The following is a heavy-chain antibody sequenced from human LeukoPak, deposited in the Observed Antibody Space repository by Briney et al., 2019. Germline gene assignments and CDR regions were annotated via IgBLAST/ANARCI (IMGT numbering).Heavy chain of an antibody. J-gene: IGHJ4*02. CDR3: ARDSSEYSSSTD. D-gene: IGHD6-6*01. CDR2: INPNSGGT. V-gene: IGHV1-2*02. CDR1: GYTFTGYY. Sequence: ASVKVSCKASGYTFTGYYMHWVRQAPGQGLEWMGWINPNSGGTNYAQKFQGRVTMTRDTSISTAYMELSRLRSDDTAVYYCARDSSEYSSSTDWGQATLVTVSS.